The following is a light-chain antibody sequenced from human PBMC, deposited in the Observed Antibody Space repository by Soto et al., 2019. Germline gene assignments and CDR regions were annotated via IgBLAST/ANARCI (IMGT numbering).Light chain of an antibody. J-gene: IGKJ1*01. CDR1: QSVSSY. V-gene: IGKV3-20*01. Sequence: IVLTHAPSTLSLSPLERATLSFMASQSVSSYLAWYQQKPGQAPRLLIYGASRRATGIPDRFSGSGSGTDFTLTISRLEPEDLAVYYCQQYDNSVWTFGQGTKVDIK. CDR2: GAS. CDR3: QQYDNSVWT.